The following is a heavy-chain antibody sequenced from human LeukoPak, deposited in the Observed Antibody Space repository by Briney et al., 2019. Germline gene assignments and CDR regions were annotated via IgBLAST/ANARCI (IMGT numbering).Heavy chain of an antibody. D-gene: IGHD6-19*01. CDR1: GYTFTGYY. CDR2: INPNSGGT. Sequence: ASVKVSCKASGYTFTGYYMHWVRQAPGQGLEWMGWINPNSGGTNYAQKFQGRVTMTRDTSISTAYMELSRPRSDDTAVYYCARDPPRFSIAVAGTTVSYWGQGTLVTVSS. J-gene: IGHJ4*02. CDR3: ARDPPRFSIAVAGTTVSY. V-gene: IGHV1-2*02.